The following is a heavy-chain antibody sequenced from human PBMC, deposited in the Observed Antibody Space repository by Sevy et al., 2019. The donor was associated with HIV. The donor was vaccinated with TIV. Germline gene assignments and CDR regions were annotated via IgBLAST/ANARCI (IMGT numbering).Heavy chain of an antibody. CDR2: ISSSSSYI. Sequence: GVSLRLSCAASGFTFSSYSMNWVRQAPGKGLEWVSSISSSSSYIYYADSVKGRFTISRDNAKNSLYLQMNSLRAEDTAVYYCARDDYYDSSGYSSYWYFDLWGRGTLVTVSS. D-gene: IGHD3-22*01. V-gene: IGHV3-21*01. CDR1: GFTFSSYS. CDR3: ARDDYYDSSGYSSYWYFDL. J-gene: IGHJ2*01.